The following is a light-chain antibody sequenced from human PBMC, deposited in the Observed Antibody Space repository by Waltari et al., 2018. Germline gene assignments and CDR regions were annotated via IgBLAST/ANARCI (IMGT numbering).Light chain of an antibody. Sequence: QSALTQPASVSGSPGQSISISCTGTSSDIGVYNYVSWIQQYPGKAPKLMIYEVTNRPAGVSDRFSGSKSDNTASLTISGLQAEDEADYYCSSYTASSTWVFGGGTKLSVL. CDR1: SSDIGVYNY. CDR3: SSYTASSTWV. V-gene: IGLV2-14*01. J-gene: IGLJ3*02. CDR2: EVT.